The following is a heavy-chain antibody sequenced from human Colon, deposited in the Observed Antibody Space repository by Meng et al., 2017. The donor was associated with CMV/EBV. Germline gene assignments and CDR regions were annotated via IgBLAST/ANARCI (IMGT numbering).Heavy chain of an antibody. CDR3: QRFRSGHSLLTSTQHGLDV. Sequence: GGSLRLSCEASGFTLSSYSMNWVRQVPGKGLEWVSFISSTSNTIYYRDSVKGRFTISRDNAKNSLYLQMNSLRDEDTAVYYCQRFRSGHSLLTSTQHGLDVWGRGTTVTVSS. CDR1: GFTLSSYS. D-gene: IGHD3-3*01. J-gene: IGHJ6*02. V-gene: IGHV3-21*01. CDR2: ISSTSNTI.